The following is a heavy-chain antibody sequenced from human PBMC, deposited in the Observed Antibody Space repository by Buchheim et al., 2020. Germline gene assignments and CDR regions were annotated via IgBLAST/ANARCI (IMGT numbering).Heavy chain of an antibody. CDR1: GGTFSSYT. CDR3: ARVSYSGSYYYYYGMDV. D-gene: IGHD1-26*01. V-gene: IGHV1-69*02. J-gene: IGHJ6*02. Sequence: QVQLVQSGAEVKKPGSSVKVSCKASGGTFSSYTISWVRQAPGQGLEWMGRIIPFLGIANYAQKFQGRVTITADKSTSTAYMELSSLRSEDTAVYYCARVSYSGSYYYYYGMDVWGQGTT. CDR2: IIPFLGIA.